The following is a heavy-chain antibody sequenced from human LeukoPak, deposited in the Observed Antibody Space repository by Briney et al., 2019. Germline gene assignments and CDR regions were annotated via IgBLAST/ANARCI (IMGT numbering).Heavy chain of an antibody. D-gene: IGHD1-26*01. V-gene: IGHV4-61*08. CDR2: IYYSGST. CDR1: GGSISSGDYY. CDR3: ASNLSGSYYNWFDP. J-gene: IGHJ5*02. Sequence: SETLSLTCTVSGGSISSGDYYWSWIRQPPGKGLEWIGYIYYSGSTNYNPSLKSRVTISVDTSKNQFSLKLSSVTAADTAVYYCASNLSGSYYNWFDPWGQGTLVTVSS.